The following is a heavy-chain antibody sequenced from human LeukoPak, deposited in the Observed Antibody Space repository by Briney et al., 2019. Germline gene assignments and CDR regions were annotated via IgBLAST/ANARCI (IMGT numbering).Heavy chain of an antibody. CDR2: ISSSSSYI. CDR1: GFTFSDYW. J-gene: IGHJ4*02. D-gene: IGHD6-13*01. CDR3: ARVGSAAAKTFDY. V-gene: IGHV3-21*01. Sequence: GGSLRLSCAVSGFTFSDYWMNWVRQAPGKGLEWVSSISSSSSYIYYADSVKGRFTISRDNAKNSLYLQMNSLRAEDTAVYYCARVGSAAAKTFDYWGQGTLVTVSS.